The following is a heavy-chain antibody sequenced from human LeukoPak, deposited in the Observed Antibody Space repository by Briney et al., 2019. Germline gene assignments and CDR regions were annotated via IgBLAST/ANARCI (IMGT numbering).Heavy chain of an antibody. CDR1: GFTFSSYS. Sequence: GGSLRLSCAASGFTFSSYSMNWVRQAPGKGLEWVSSISSSSSYIYYADSVKGRFTISRDNAKSSLYLQMNSLRAEDTAVYYCARAAEYWYDIKAFDIWGQGTMVTVSS. J-gene: IGHJ3*02. V-gene: IGHV3-21*01. CDR2: ISSSSSYI. CDR3: ARAAEYWYDIKAFDI. D-gene: IGHD3-9*01.